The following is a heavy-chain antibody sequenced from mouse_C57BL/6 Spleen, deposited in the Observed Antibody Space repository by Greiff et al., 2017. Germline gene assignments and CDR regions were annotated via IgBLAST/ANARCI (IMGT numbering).Heavy chain of an antibody. CDR2: IYPGDGDT. V-gene: IGHV1-80*01. D-gene: IGHD1-1*01. CDR3: ARGYDGSSPRAMDY. Sequence: QVQLKQSGAELVKPGASVKISCKASGYAFSSYWMNWVKQRPGKGLEWIGQIYPGDGDTNYNGKFKGKATLTADKSSSTAYMQLSSLTSEDAAVYFCARGYDGSSPRAMDYWGQGTSVTVSS. J-gene: IGHJ4*01. CDR1: GYAFSSYW.